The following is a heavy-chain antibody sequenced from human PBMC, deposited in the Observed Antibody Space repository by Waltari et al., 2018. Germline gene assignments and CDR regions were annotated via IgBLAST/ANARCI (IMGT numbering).Heavy chain of an antibody. D-gene: IGHD3-10*01. CDR1: GGSISTHF. CDR3: ARASYGSGSSWFDP. V-gene: IGHV4-59*11. CDR2: IYSSGST. Sequence: QVQLQESGPGLVKPSETLSLICSVSGGSISTHFWGWIRQPPGKTLEWIGNIYSSGSTNYNHSLTSRVTISLDMSKNQFSLKLRSVSAADTAVYYGARASYGSGSSWFDPWGQGNLVTVSS. J-gene: IGHJ5*02.